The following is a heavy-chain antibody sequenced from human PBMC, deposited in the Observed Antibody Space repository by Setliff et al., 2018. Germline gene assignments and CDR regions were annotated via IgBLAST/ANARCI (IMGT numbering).Heavy chain of an antibody. CDR1: GGSFSGYY. CDR3: ARRSGWPNWFDP. Sequence: SETLSLTCAVYGGSFSGYYWTWIRQPPGKGLEWIGEINHSGSTNYNPSLKSRVTISVDTSKNQFSLKLSSVTAADTAVYYCARRSGWPNWFDPWGQGTLVTVSS. D-gene: IGHD6-19*01. V-gene: IGHV4-34*01. J-gene: IGHJ5*02. CDR2: INHSGST.